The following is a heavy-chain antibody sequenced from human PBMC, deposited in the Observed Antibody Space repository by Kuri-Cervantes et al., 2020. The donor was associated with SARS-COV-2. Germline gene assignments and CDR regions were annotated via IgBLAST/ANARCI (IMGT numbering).Heavy chain of an antibody. V-gene: IGHV4-38-2*02. Sequence: SETLSLTCTVSGYSISSGYYWGWIRQPPGKGLEWIGSIYHSGSTYYNPSLKSLATISVDTSKNQFSLKLSSVTAADTAVYYCARDQVAMGFDYWGQGTLVTVSS. J-gene: IGHJ4*01. CDR2: IYHSGST. D-gene: IGHD5-24*01. CDR1: GYSISSGYY. CDR3: ARDQVAMGFDY.